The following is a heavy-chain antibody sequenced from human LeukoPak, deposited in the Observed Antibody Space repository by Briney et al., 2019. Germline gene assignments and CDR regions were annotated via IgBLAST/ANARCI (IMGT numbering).Heavy chain of an antibody. Sequence: GGSLRLSCAASGFTFTNYWVHWVRQAPGKGLLWVSHINGDGTNINYADSVKGRFTMSRDNAKNTVYLQMNSLRAEGTAVYYCTRTYRNTLAEYLQHWGQGTLVTVSS. CDR3: TRTYRNTLAEYLQH. J-gene: IGHJ1*01. V-gene: IGHV3-74*01. CDR2: INGDGTNI. D-gene: IGHD1-26*01. CDR1: GFTFTNYW.